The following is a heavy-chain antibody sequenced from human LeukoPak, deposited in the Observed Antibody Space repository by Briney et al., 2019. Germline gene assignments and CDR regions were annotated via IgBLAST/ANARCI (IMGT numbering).Heavy chain of an antibody. CDR2: ISSDGSST. V-gene: IGHV3-74*01. CDR3: ARVYIYYDSSGYFPADY. J-gene: IGHJ4*02. Sequence: GGSLRLSCAASGFTFSRSWMHWVRQAPGKGLVWVSRISSDGSSTSYADSVKGRFTISRDNAKNTLYLQMNSLRAEDTAVYYCARVYIYYDSSGYFPADYWGQGTLVTVSS. CDR1: GFTFSRSW. D-gene: IGHD3-22*01.